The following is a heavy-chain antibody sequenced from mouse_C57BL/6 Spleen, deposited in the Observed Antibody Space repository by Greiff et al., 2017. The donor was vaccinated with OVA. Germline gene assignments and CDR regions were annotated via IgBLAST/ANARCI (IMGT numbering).Heavy chain of an antibody. V-gene: IGHV14-4*01. D-gene: IGHD2-4*01. CDR3: TTAIYYDHGRFAY. CDR2: IDPENGDI. Sequence: VQLQQSGAELVRPGASVKLSCTASGFNIKDDYMHWVKQRPEQGLEWIGWIDPENGDIEYASKFQGKATITADTSSNTAYLQLSSLTSEDTAVYYCTTAIYYDHGRFAYWGQGTLVTVSA. J-gene: IGHJ3*01. CDR1: GFNIKDDY.